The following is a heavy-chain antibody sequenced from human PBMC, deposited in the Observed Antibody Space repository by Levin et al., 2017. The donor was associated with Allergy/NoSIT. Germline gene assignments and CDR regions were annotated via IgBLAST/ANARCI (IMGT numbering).Heavy chain of an antibody. D-gene: IGHD3-16*01. V-gene: IGHV3-21*01. Sequence: GGSLRLSCAASGFTFSSYSMNWVRQAPRKGLEWVSSISSSSSYIYYADSVKGRFTISRDNAKNSLYLQMNSLRAEDTAVYYCARPEVGGTDYWGQGTLVTVSS. CDR3: ARPEVGGTDY. J-gene: IGHJ4*02. CDR2: ISSSSSYI. CDR1: GFTFSSYS.